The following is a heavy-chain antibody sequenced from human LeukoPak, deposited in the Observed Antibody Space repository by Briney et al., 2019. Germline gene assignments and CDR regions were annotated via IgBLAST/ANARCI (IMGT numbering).Heavy chain of an antibody. J-gene: IGHJ6*03. CDR2: INPNSGGT. V-gene: IGHV1-2*02. CDR1: GYTFTGYY. CDR3: ARMYYDILTGYPYYYYMDV. D-gene: IGHD3-9*01. Sequence: ASVKVSCKASGYTFTGYYMHWVRQAPGQGLEWMGWINPNSGGTNYAQKFQGRVTMTRDTSISTAYMELSRLRSDDTAVYYCARMYYDILTGYPYYYYMDVWGKGTTVTISS.